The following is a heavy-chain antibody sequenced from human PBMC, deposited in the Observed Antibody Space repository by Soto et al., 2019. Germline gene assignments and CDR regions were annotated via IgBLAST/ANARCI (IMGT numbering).Heavy chain of an antibody. Sequence: SLTCIVSKESITSSDFYCSWIRQHPGKGLEWIGYIYNSATTYYNPSLKSRVTISVDTSKNQFSLKLSSVTVADPAVYYCARDPSPWAQGAVVPVSS. J-gene: IGHJ5*02. CDR2: IYNSATT. CDR3: ARDPSP. V-gene: IGHV4-31*02. CDR1: KESITSSDFY.